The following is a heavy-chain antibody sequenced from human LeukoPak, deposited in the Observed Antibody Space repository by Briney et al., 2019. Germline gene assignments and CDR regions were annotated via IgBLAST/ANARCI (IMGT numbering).Heavy chain of an antibody. CDR1: DGSISSYY. V-gene: IGHV4-4*08. D-gene: IGHD6-19*01. Sequence: SETLPLTCTVSDGSISSYYWSWIRQPPGKGLEWIGRIYTSGSTNYNPSLKSRVTISLDTSKNQFSLNLNSVTAADTAMYYCARTHSSGFSFDYWGQGTLVTVSS. CDR3: ARTHSSGFSFDY. CDR2: IYTSGST. J-gene: IGHJ4*02.